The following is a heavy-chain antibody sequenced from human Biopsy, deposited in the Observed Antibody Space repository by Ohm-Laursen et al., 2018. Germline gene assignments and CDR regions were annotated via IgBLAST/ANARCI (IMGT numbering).Heavy chain of an antibody. CDR3: ARGSMAYTSSWPGTTAFDI. Sequence: ASVKVSCKASGFPFTRYYLHWVRQAPGQGLEWMGWIALDSGNTNYAQKFQGRVTMTRDTSISTAYMELNRLRSDDTAVYYCARGSMAYTSSWPGTTAFDIWGQGTMVTVSS. D-gene: IGHD6-13*01. CDR1: GFPFTRYY. CDR2: IALDSGNT. J-gene: IGHJ3*02. V-gene: IGHV1-2*02.